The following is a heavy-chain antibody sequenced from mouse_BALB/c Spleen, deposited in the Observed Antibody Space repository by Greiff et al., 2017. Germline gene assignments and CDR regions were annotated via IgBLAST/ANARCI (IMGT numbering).Heavy chain of an antibody. CDR2: IYPGSGST. V-gene: IGHV1-81*01. Sequence: QVQLQQSGPELVKPGASVKMSCKASGYTFTDYVIRWVKQRTGQGLEWIGEIYPGSGSTYYNEKFKGKATLTADKSSNTAYIRLSSLTSEDSAVYICARAGGPYAMDYWGQGTSVTVSS. D-gene: IGHD3-3*01. J-gene: IGHJ4*01. CDR1: GYTFTDYV. CDR3: ARAGGPYAMDY.